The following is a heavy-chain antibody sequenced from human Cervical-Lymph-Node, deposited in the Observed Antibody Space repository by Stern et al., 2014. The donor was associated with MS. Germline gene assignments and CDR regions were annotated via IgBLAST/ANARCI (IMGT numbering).Heavy chain of an antibody. V-gene: IGHV1-69*01. D-gene: IGHD3-10*01. J-gene: IGHJ5*02. CDR3: GRGYYELWSKGNWFDP. CDR1: GGTFSSYA. Sequence: VQLVESGAEVKKPGSSVKVSCKASGGTFSSYAISWVRQAPGQGLEWMGGSIPIFGTANYAQKVQGRVTITAGESPSPAYMELSSLRSEDTAVYYCGRGYYELWSKGNWFDPWGRGTLVPVS. CDR2: SIPIFGTA.